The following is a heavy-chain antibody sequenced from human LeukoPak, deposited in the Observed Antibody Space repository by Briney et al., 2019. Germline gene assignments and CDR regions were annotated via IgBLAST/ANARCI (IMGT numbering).Heavy chain of an antibody. J-gene: IGHJ1*01. D-gene: IGHD6-13*01. CDR2: ISSSGNSI. CDR1: GFTFSGYE. V-gene: IGHV3-48*03. CDR3: ARGRFGSC. Sequence: QPGGSLRLSCTASGFTFSGYEMNWVRQAPGKGLEWVSYISSSGNSIYYADSVKGRFTISRDNAKNSLYLQMNSLRAEDMAVYYCARGRFGSCWGQGTLLTVSS.